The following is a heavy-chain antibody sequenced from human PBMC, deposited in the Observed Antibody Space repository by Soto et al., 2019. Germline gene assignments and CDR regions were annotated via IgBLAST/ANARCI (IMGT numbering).Heavy chain of an antibody. CDR3: VRGYCSSSSCRGVENNWFDP. Sequence: EVQLVESGGGLVQPGGSLRLSCAASGFTVSSNYMNWVRKAPGKGLEWVSVIYGGDNTYYADSVKGRFTISRDNSKSTLFLQMNSLRAEDTAVYYCVRGYCSSSSCRGVENNWFDPWGQGTLVTVSS. D-gene: IGHD2-2*01. V-gene: IGHV3-66*01. CDR2: IYGGDNT. CDR1: GFTVSSNY. J-gene: IGHJ5*02.